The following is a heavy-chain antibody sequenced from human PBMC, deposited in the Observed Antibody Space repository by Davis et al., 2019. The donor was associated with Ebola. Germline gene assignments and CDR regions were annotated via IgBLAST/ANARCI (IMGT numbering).Heavy chain of an antibody. CDR1: GFTFSSYA. V-gene: IGHV3-23*01. CDR3: AKSEVGKQLARDY. J-gene: IGHJ4*02. CDR2: ISGSGGST. D-gene: IGHD6-6*01. Sequence: GESLKISCAASGFTFSSYAMSWVRQAPGKGLEWVSAISGSGGSTYYADSVKGRFTISRDNSKNTLYLQMNSLRAEDTAVYYCAKSEVGKQLARDYWGQGTLVTVSS.